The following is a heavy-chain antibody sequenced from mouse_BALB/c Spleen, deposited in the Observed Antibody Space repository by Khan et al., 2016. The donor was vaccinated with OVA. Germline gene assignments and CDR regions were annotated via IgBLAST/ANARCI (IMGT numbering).Heavy chain of an antibody. CDR1: GYSITSDYA. D-gene: IGHD2-3*01. CDR3: ARRGDGYYGAMAY. J-gene: IGHJ4*01. Sequence: EVQLQESGPGLVKPSQSLSLTCTVTGYSITSDYAWNLIRQFPGNKLEWMGYISYSGTTSYNPSLKSLISITRDTSKNHFFLQLNTVPTDDTATYYCARRGDGYYGAMAYWGQGTSVTVSA. V-gene: IGHV3-2*02. CDR2: ISYSGTT.